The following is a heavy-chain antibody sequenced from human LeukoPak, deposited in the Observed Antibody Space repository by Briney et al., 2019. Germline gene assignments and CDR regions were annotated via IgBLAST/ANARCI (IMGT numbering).Heavy chain of an antibody. V-gene: IGHV3-11*01. CDR2: ISGSASDV. Sequence: GGSLRLSCVASGFTFSDSYMTWIRQAPGKGLELLSYISGSASDVNYIDSVRGRFTISRDNAKNSLYLHMNSLTVEDTAAYYCSRDPRNNDYWGQGTLVTVSS. CDR1: GFTFSDSY. J-gene: IGHJ4*02. CDR3: SRDPRNNDY.